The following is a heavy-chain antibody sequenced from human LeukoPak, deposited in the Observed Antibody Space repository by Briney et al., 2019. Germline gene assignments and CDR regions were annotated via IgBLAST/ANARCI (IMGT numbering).Heavy chain of an antibody. CDR1: GFTFSSYD. CDR3: ARVCFYDSSGYPRPFDY. CDR2: IGTASDT. D-gene: IGHD3-22*01. Sequence: PGGPLKLSCAASGFTFSSYDMHWVRQAPGKGLKGVSAIGTASDTSYPASVKSRITISRENAKNFVHLHMNGLKDGDTAVYSCARVCFYDSSGYPRPFDYWGQGTLVTVSS. J-gene: IGHJ4*02. V-gene: IGHV3-13*01.